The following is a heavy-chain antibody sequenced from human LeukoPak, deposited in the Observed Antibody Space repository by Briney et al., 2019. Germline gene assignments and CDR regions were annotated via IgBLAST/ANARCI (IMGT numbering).Heavy chain of an antibody. CDR1: GGSFSGYY. CDR2: INHSGST. Sequence: PSETLSLTCAVHGGSFSGYYWSWIRQPPGKGLEWIGEINHSGSTNYNPSLKSRVTISVDTSKNQFSLKLSSVTAADTAVYYCARGHASYSYGFRYWGQGTLVTVSS. D-gene: IGHD5-18*01. CDR3: ARGHASYSYGFRY. V-gene: IGHV4-34*01. J-gene: IGHJ4*02.